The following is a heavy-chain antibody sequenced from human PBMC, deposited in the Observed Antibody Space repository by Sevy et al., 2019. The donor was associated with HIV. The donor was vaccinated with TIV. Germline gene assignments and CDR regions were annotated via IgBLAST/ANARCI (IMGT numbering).Heavy chain of an antibody. V-gene: IGHV1-69*13. D-gene: IGHD3-3*01. CDR3: ARDLDYDFWSGGESFDI. J-gene: IGHJ3*02. CDR2: IIPIFGTA. Sequence: ASVKVSCKASGGTFSSYAISWVRQAPGQGLEWMGGIIPIFGTANYAQKFQGRVTITADESTSTAYMGLSSLRFEDTAVYYCARDLDYDFWSGGESFDIWGQGTMVTVSS. CDR1: GGTFSSYA.